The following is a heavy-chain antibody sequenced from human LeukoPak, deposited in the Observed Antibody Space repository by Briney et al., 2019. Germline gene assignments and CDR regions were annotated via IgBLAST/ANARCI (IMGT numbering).Heavy chain of an antibody. V-gene: IGHV3-48*01. J-gene: IGHJ4*02. Sequence: GRSLTLSCAASEFTFTSYSMNSVRQPPGRGLECVSYITNSGNSKSYADSVKGRFTLSRDNTKNALYLQMNGLRAEDTDVYYCATWTCGDKANYWGQGTLVTVSS. CDR2: ITNSGNSK. CDR1: EFTFTSYS. D-gene: IGHD5-18*01. CDR3: ATWTCGDKANY.